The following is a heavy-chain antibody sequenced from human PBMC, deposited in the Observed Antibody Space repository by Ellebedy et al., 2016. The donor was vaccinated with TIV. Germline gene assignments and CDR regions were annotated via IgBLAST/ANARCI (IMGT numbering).Heavy chain of an antibody. CDR1: GLTVSRNY. CDR3: ARERYCVGGDCRGYYYYYGLDV. CDR2: IYSGGGT. D-gene: IGHD2-21*02. Sequence: GESLKISCAASGLTVSRNYMSWVRQAPGKGLEWVPVIYSGGGTNYAGSVKGRFTISRDTSKNTLYLQMNSLRADDTAVYYCARERYCVGGDCRGYYYYYGLDVWGQGTTVTVSS. V-gene: IGHV3-66*01. J-gene: IGHJ6*02.